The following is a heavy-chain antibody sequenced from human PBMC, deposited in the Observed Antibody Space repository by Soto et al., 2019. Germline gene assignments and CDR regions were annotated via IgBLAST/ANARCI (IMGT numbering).Heavy chain of an antibody. D-gene: IGHD3-10*01. J-gene: IGHJ4*02. V-gene: IGHV1-2*02. CDR2: INPNSGGT. CDR3: AYGSGSY. CDR1: GYTFTGYY. Sequence: QVQLVQSGAEVKKPGASVKVSCKASGYTFTGYYMHWVRQAPGQGLEWMGWINPNSGGTNYAQKCKGRVTMTRDTSISTAYVELSRLRSDDTAVYYCAYGSGSYWGQGTLVTVSS.